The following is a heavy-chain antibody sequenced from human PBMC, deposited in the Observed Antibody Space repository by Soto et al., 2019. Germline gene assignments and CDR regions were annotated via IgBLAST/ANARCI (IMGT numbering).Heavy chain of an antibody. CDR3: ARRYYYDSSGYGGYYYYGMDV. CDR2: ICPGDSDA. D-gene: IGHD3-22*01. CDR1: GYSFTSYW. Sequence: GESLKISCKGSGYSFTSYWIGWVRQMPGKGLEWMGIICPGDSDARYSPSFQGQVTISADKSISTAYLQWSSLKASDTAMYYCARRYYYDSSGYGGYYYYGMDVWGQGTTVTVSS. J-gene: IGHJ6*02. V-gene: IGHV5-51*01.